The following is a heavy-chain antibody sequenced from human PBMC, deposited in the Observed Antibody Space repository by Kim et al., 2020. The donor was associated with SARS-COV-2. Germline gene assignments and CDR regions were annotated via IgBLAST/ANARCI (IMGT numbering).Heavy chain of an antibody. CDR3: ARGSDGYNP. Sequence: SETLSLTCAVYGGSFSGYYWSWIRQPPGKGLEWIGEINHSGSTNYNPSLKSRVTISVDTSKNQFSLKLSSVTAADTAVYYCARGSDGYNPWGQGTLVTVSS. CDR1: GGSFSGYY. CDR2: INHSGST. V-gene: IGHV4-34*01. J-gene: IGHJ5*02. D-gene: IGHD5-12*01.